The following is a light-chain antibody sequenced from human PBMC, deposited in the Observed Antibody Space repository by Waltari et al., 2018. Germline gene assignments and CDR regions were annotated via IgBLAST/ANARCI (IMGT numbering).Light chain of an antibody. CDR2: QDR. CDR1: NLGNKY. J-gene: IGLJ2*01. Sequence: SSELTQPPSLSVSPGQTASITCSGDNLGNKYVSWYQQKPGQSPVLVIYQDRKGPSGIPGRFSGTNAENTASLTISGTQAMDEADYYCQAWDSSTVLFGGGTKLTVL. V-gene: IGLV3-1*01. CDR3: QAWDSSTVL.